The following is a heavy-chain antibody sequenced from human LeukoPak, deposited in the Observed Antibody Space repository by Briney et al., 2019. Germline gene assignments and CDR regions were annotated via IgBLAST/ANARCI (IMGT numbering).Heavy chain of an antibody. V-gene: IGHV1-69*05. CDR2: IIPIFGTA. CDR3: ASDRLRGVRAFDI. Sequence: SVKVSCKASGGTFSSYAISWVRQAPGQGLEWMGRIIPIFGTANHAQKFQGRVTITTDESTSTAYMELSSLRSEDTAVYYCASDRLRGVRAFDIWGQGTMVTVSS. CDR1: GGTFSSYA. J-gene: IGHJ3*02. D-gene: IGHD3-10*01.